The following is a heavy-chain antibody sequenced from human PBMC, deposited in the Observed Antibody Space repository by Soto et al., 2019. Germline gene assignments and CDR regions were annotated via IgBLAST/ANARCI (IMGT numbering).Heavy chain of an antibody. V-gene: IGHV4-34*01. J-gene: IGHJ4*02. CDR2: INHSGST. Sequence: QVQLQQWGAGLLKPSETLSLTCAVYGGSFSGYYWSWIRQPPGKGLEWIGEINHSGSTNYNPSLKSRVTISVDTSKSQFSLKLSSVTAADTAVYYCARGGGLAPRIQGVYYFDYWGQGTLVTVSS. CDR1: GGSFSGYY. D-gene: IGHD1-26*01. CDR3: ARGGGLAPRIQGVYYFDY.